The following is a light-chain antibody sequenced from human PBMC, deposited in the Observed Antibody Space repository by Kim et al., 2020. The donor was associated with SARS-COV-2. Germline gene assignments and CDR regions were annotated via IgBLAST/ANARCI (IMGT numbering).Light chain of an antibody. CDR1: IRNE. V-gene: IGKV1-6*01. Sequence: IRNELGWYQQKPGKAPKVLIYAASTLQSGVPSRFSGSGSGTDFTLTISSLQPEDFATYYCLQDSRYPRTFGQGTKVEIK. CDR2: AAS. CDR3: LQDSRYPRT. J-gene: IGKJ1*01.